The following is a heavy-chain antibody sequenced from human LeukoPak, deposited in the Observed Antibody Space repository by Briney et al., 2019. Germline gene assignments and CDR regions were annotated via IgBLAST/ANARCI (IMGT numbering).Heavy chain of an antibody. J-gene: IGHJ4*02. CDR2: ISGSGGGT. Sequence: PGGSLRLSCAASGFTFSSYAMSWVRQAPGKGLEWVSAISGSGGGTCYADSVKGRITISRDNSKNTLYLQMNSLRVEDTAVCYCAKDHPDCSGGSCYPENDYWGQGTLVTVSS. V-gene: IGHV3-23*01. CDR3: AKDHPDCSGGSCYPENDY. D-gene: IGHD2-15*01. CDR1: GFTFSSYA.